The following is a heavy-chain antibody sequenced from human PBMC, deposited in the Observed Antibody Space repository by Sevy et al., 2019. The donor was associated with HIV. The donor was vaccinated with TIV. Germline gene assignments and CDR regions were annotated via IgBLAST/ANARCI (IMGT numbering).Heavy chain of an antibody. J-gene: IGHJ4*02. V-gene: IGHV3-21*01. CDR3: ARAQQVTMLVVIGGLYFDF. CDR2: ISSSSNYI. D-gene: IGHD3-22*01. CDR1: GFTFSTYS. Sequence: GGSLRLSCVASGFTFSTYSMNWVRQAPGKGLEWVSSISSSSNYIYYADSVKGRFTISRDNAKNSLYLHMNSLRAEDTAVYYCARAQQVTMLVVIGGLYFDFWGQGTLVTVSS.